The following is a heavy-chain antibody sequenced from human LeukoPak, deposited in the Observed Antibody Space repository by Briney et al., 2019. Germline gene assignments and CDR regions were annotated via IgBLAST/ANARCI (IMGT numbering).Heavy chain of an antibody. CDR2: ISTYNGNT. D-gene: IGHD7-27*01. CDR3: ARDYRTGFDY. J-gene: IGHJ4*02. CDR1: GYTFTSYG. V-gene: IGHV1-18*01. Sequence: GESLKISCKGSGYTFTSYGISWVRQAPGQGLEWLGWISTYNGNTHYAQKLQGRVTMTTDTSTTTAYMELRSLRSDDTAVYYCARDYRTGFDYWGQGTLVTVSS.